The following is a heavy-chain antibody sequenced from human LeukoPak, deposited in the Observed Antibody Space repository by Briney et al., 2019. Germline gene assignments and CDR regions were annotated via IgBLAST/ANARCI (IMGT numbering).Heavy chain of an antibody. CDR1: GGSISSSSYY. D-gene: IGHD6-19*01. Sequence: PSETLSLTCTVSGGSISSSSYYWGWIRPPPGKGLEWIGSIYYSGSTYYNPSLKSRVTISVATSKNKFSLKLSSVTAADTAVYYCASLEQWLALFEYWGEGKLVTVSS. CDR3: ASLEQWLALFEY. J-gene: IGHJ4*02. V-gene: IGHV4-39*01. CDR2: IYYSGST.